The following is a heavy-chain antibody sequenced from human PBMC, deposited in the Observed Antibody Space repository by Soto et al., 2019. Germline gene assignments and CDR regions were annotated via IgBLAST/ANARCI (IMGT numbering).Heavy chain of an antibody. CDR2: IDNAGSSA. CDR3: TRVGGSVSGMDV. Sequence: EVQLVESGGGLVQPGGTLRLSCAASGFTFSIYWMHWVRQAPGKGPVWVSRIDNAGSSARYADSVKGRFTISRDNAKNTVYLQMSSLRAEDTAVYYCTRVGGSVSGMDVW. J-gene: IGHJ6*01. CDR1: GFTFSIYW. V-gene: IGHV3-74*01. D-gene: IGHD1-26*01.